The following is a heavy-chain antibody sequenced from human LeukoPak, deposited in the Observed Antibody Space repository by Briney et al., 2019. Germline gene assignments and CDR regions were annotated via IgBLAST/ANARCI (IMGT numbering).Heavy chain of an antibody. D-gene: IGHD3-3*01. Sequence: SETLSLTCTVSGGSISSYYWSWIRQPPGKGLEWIGYIYYSGSTNYNPSLKSRVTISVDTSKNQFSLQLSSVTAADTAVYYCARGNYDFWSGYSDYWGQGTLVTVSS. CDR2: IYYSGST. CDR3: ARGNYDFWSGYSDY. V-gene: IGHV4-59*01. CDR1: GGSISSYY. J-gene: IGHJ4*02.